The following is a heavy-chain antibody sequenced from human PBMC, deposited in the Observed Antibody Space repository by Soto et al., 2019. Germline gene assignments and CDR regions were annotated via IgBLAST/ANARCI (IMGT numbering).Heavy chain of an antibody. CDR3: ARQGFGPLHGLVDV. V-gene: IGHV4-59*08. CDR1: GGSISSYY. Sequence: QVQLQESGPGLVKPSETMSLSCTVSGGSISSYYWSWFRQSPGKRMEWIGYVHHSWGSSYNPSLQSRGAISLDTSKGQFSLKVTSVTATDPAVYYCARQGFGPLHGLVDVWGQGTTVTVSS. D-gene: IGHD3-10*01. CDR2: VHHSWGS. J-gene: IGHJ6*02.